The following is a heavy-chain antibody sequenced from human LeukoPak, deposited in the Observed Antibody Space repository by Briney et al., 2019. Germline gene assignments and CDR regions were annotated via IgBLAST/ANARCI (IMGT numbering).Heavy chain of an antibody. CDR3: ARDQRDTAMSLYYFDY. Sequence: PGGSLRLSCAASGFIFSRYWMHWVRQAPGKGLVWVSRINSDGSSTSYADSVKGRFTISRDNAKNTLYLQMNSLRAEDTAVYYCARDQRDTAMSLYYFDYWGQGTLVTVSS. V-gene: IGHV3-74*01. J-gene: IGHJ4*02. CDR2: INSDGSST. D-gene: IGHD5-18*01. CDR1: GFIFSRYW.